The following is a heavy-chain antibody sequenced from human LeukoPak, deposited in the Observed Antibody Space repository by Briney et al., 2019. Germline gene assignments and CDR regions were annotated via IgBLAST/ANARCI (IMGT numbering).Heavy chain of an antibody. CDR2: IRYDGSNK. D-gene: IGHD7-27*01. CDR3: AKETTLGIVPDFDY. J-gene: IGHJ4*02. Sequence: PGGSLRLSFAASGFTFSSYGMHWVRQAPGKGLEWVAFIRYDGSNKYYADSVKGRFTISRDNSKNTLYLQMNSLRAEDTAVYYCAKETTLGIVPDFDYWGQGTLVTVSS. CDR1: GFTFSSYG. V-gene: IGHV3-30*02.